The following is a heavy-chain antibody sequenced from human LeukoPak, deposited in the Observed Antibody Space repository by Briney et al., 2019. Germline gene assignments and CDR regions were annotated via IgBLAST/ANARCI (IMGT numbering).Heavy chain of an antibody. Sequence: PGGSLRLSRAASGFTFSSYAMSWVRQAPGKGLEWVSITYSDSNTNYADSVRGRFTISRDTSQNTLSLQMNSLRAEDTAVYYCVRKSRDFNAAFDIWGQGTVVTVSS. CDR2: TYSDSNT. D-gene: IGHD2-21*02. CDR3: VRKSRDFNAAFDI. V-gene: IGHV3-23*01. CDR1: GFTFSSYA. J-gene: IGHJ3*02.